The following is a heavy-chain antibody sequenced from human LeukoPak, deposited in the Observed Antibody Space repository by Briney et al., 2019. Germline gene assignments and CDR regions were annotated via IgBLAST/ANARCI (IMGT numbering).Heavy chain of an antibody. J-gene: IGHJ6*02. Sequence: SVMISCKASGYTLTGYYMHWVRQAPGQGLEWMGWINPNSGGTNYAQKFQGRVTMTRDTSISTAYMELSRPRSDDTAVYYCAREMVVVPASHYYYYYGMDVWGQGTTVTVSS. CDR1: GYTLTGYY. CDR3: AREMVVVPASHYYYYYGMDV. V-gene: IGHV1-2*02. D-gene: IGHD2-2*01. CDR2: INPNSGGT.